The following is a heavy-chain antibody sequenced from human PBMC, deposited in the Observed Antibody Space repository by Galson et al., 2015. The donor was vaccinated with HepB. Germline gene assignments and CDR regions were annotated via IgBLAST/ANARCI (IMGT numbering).Heavy chain of an antibody. CDR3: ARDPLLWFGELPAYFDY. J-gene: IGHJ4*02. V-gene: IGHV4-39*07. Sequence: TLSLTCTVSGGSISSSSCYWGWIRQPPGKGLEWIGSIYYSGSTYYNPSLKSRVTISVDTSKNQFSLKLSSVTAADTAVYYCARDPLLWFGELPAYFDYWGQGTLVTVSS. CDR2: IYYSGST. D-gene: IGHD3-10*01. CDR1: GGSISSSSCY.